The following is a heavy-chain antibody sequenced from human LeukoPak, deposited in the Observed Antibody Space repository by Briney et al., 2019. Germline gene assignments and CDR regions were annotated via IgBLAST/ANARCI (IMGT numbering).Heavy chain of an antibody. CDR2: ISWNSGSI. CDR1: GFTFDDYA. V-gene: IGHV3-9*01. CDR3: AREDRRRYWFDP. J-gene: IGHJ5*02. Sequence: GRSLRLSCAASGFTFDDYAMHWVRQAPGKGLEWVSGISWNSGSIGYADSVKGRFTISRDNAKNSLYLQMNSLRAEDTAVYYCAREDRRRYWFDPWGQGTLVTVSS.